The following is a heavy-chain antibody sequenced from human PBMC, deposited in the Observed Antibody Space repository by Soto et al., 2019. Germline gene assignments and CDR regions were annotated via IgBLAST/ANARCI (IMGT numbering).Heavy chain of an antibody. D-gene: IGHD2-8*01. CDR1: GFTFSSYA. J-gene: IGHJ6*02. CDR2: ISYDGRNK. V-gene: IGHV3-30*04. CDR3: ARDTFLGDGVWGLYVMDV. Sequence: QVQLVESGGGVVQPGRSLRLSCAASGFTFSSYAMHWVRQAPGKGLEWVAVISYDGRNKYYADSVKGRFTISIDNSMTTRYLQMNSLRAVDTAVYYFARDTFLGDGVWGLYVMDVWGQETTVTASS.